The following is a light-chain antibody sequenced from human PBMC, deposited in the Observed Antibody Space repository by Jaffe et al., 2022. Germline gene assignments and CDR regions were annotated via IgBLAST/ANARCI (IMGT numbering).Light chain of an antibody. CDR3: NSYTVTNNFWV. V-gene: IGLV2-8*01. Sequence: HSALTQPPSASGSPGQSVTISCSGTSSDIGAYNHVSWYQQHPGKVPKLIIYEVSQRPSGVPDRFSGSKSGNTASLTVSGLQAEDEADYYCNSYTVTNNFWVFGGGTKLTVL. CDR1: SSDIGAYNH. J-gene: IGLJ3*02. CDR2: EVS.